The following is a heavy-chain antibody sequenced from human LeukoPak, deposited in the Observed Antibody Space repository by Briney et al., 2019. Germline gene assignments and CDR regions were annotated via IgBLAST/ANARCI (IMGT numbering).Heavy chain of an antibody. CDR1: GFTFSSYG. J-gene: IGHJ4*02. CDR3: VKIPAPLTYYYDSSGYYEGFGYFDY. V-gene: IGHV3-30*02. CDR2: IRYDGSNK. Sequence: PGRSLRLSCAASGFTFSSYGMHWVRQAPGKGLEWVAFIRYDGSNKYYADSVKGRFTISRDNSKNTLYLQMNSLRAEDTAVYYCVKIPAPLTYYYDSSGYYEGFGYFDYWGQGTLVTVSS. D-gene: IGHD3-22*01.